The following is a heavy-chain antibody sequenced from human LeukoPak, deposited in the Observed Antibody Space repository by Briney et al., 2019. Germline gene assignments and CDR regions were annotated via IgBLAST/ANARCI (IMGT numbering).Heavy chain of an antibody. J-gene: IGHJ4*02. CDR2: IRYDGSNK. V-gene: IGHV3-30*02. CDR1: GFTFSSYG. CDR3: AKNGGPAYYYDSSGN. D-gene: IGHD3-22*01. Sequence: PGGSLRLSCAASGFTFSSYGMHWVRQAPGKGLEWVAFIRYDGSNKYYADSVKGRFTISRDNSKNTLYLQMNSLRAEDTAVYYCAKNGGPAYYYDSSGNWGQGTLVTVSS.